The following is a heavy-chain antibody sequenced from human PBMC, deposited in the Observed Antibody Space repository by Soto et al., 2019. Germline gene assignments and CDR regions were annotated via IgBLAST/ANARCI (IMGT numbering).Heavy chain of an antibody. V-gene: IGHV4-59*01. CDR2: IYFSGST. J-gene: IGHJ5*02. D-gene: IGHD6-19*01. Sequence: SETLSLTCNVSDGSIYTYYWIWIRQAPGKGLEWIGFIYFSGSTNYNPSLKSRVTMSLDTSKNQFSLKLRSVTPADTAVYFCARVNSGRNWFDPWGQGTLVTVSS. CDR1: DGSIYTYY. CDR3: ARVNSGRNWFDP.